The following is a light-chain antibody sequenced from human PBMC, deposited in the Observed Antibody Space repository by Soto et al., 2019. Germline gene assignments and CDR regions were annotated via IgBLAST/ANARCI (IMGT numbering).Light chain of an antibody. J-gene: IGKJ5*01. Sequence: DIVLTQSPRTLSLSPSERATLSCGASQSVSSNYLAWYQQKPGQAPKVLIYRASIRATGIPDRFTGSGSGADFTLTISRLEPEDFAVYYCQQYNNWPSFGQGTRLEIK. V-gene: IGKV3-20*01. CDR2: RAS. CDR1: QSVSSNY. CDR3: QQYNNWPS.